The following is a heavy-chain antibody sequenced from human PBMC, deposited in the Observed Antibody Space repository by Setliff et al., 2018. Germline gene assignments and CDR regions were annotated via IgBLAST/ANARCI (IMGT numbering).Heavy chain of an antibody. CDR1: GFTFSDAW. D-gene: IGHD3-3*01. V-gene: IGHV3-15*01. Sequence: PGGSLRLSCAASGFTFSDAWMSWVRQAPGKGLEWVGRIKSKTDGGTTDYAALVKDRFTISRDDSKNTLYLQMNSLKTEDTAVYYCTTAVLQFLEWLFLTEDGFYFDYWSQGTLVTVSS. CDR2: IKSKTDGGTT. J-gene: IGHJ4*02. CDR3: TTAVLQFLEWLFLTEDGFYFDY.